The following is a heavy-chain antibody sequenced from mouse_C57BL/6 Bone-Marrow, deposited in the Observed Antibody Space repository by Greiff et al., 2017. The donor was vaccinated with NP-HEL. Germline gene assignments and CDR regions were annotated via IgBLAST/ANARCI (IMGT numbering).Heavy chain of an antibody. CDR3: TRDRDGYDVLWYFDV. D-gene: IGHD2-2*01. CDR2: ISSGGDYI. CDR1: GFTFSSYA. Sequence: EVQLVESGEGLVKPGGSLKLSCAASGFTFSSYAMSWVRQTPEKRLEWVAYISSGGDYIYYADNVKGRFTISRDNARNTLYLQMSSLQSEDTAMYYCTRDRDGYDVLWYFDVWGTGTTVTVSS. J-gene: IGHJ1*03. V-gene: IGHV5-9-1*02.